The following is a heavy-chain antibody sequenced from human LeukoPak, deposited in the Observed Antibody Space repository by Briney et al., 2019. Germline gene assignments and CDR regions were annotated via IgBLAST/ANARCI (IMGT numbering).Heavy chain of an antibody. CDR2: ISAYNGNT. J-gene: IGHJ6*02. CDR3: ARVTLYCSSTSCPPYYGMDV. CDR1: GYTFTSYG. Sequence: ASVKVSCKASGYTFTSYGISWVRQAPGQGLEWMGWISAYNGNTNYAQKLQGRVTMTTDTSTSTAYMELRSLRSDDTAVYYCARVTLYCSSTSCPPYYGMDVWGQGTTVTVSS. D-gene: IGHD2-2*01. V-gene: IGHV1-18*01.